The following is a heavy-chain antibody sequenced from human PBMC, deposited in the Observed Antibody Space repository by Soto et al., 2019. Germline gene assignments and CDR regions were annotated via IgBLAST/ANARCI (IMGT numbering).Heavy chain of an antibody. CDR2: IYSGGST. V-gene: IGHV3-66*01. CDR3: AREADDDYGDYSFDY. J-gene: IGHJ4*02. D-gene: IGHD4-17*01. CDR1: GFTVSSNY. Sequence: GGSLRLSCAASGFTVSSNYMSWVRQAPGKGLEWVSVIYSGGSTYYADSVKGRFTISRDNSKNTLYLQMNSLRAEDTAVYYCAREADDDYGDYSFDYWGQGTLVTVSS.